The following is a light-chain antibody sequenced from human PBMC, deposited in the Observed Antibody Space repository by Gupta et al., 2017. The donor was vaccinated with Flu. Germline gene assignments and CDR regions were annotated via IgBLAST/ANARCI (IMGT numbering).Light chain of an antibody. CDR1: TSDVGGYNY. CDR3: ASYTSSDTFV. CDR2: DVT. Sequence: SITISCTGTTSDVGGYNYVSWYQQHPGKAHKLMIYDVTNRPSGVSNRFSGSKSGSTASLTISGRQAEDEADYYCASYTSSDTFVFGTGTKVTVL. V-gene: IGLV2-14*04. J-gene: IGLJ1*01.